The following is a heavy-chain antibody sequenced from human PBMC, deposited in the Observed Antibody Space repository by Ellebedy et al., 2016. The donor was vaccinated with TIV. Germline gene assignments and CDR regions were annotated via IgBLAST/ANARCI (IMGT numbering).Heavy chain of an antibody. CDR2: MNPNSGKT. D-gene: IGHD3-3*01. Sequence: ASVKVSXXASGYIFISYNLNWVRQATGQGLEWMGWMNPNSGKTGYAQKFQGRVTMTEDTSTDTAYMELSSLRSEDTAVYYCAADWSGRRFKADAFDVWGQGTMVTVSS. CDR1: GYIFISYN. CDR3: AADWSGRRFKADAFDV. J-gene: IGHJ3*01. V-gene: IGHV1-8*01.